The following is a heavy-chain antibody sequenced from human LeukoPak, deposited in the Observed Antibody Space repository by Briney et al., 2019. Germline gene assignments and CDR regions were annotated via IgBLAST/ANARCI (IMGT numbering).Heavy chain of an antibody. CDR1: GGTLRSYG. CDR2: FIPILGTA. J-gene: IGHJ6*02. CDR3: ARGLYCSSSTSCYDYGMDV. D-gene: IGHD2-2*01. Sequence: GSSVKVSCKASGGTLRSYGLNWVRQAPGQGLEWMGGFIPILGTAKYAQKLQGRVTIIADESTSTAYMDLSSLRYEDTAVYYCARGLYCSSSTSCYDYGMDVWGQGTSVTVSS. V-gene: IGHV1-69*01.